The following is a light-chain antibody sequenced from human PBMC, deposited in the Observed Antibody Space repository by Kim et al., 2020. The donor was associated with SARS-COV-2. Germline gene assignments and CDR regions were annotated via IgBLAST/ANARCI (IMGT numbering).Light chain of an antibody. J-gene: IGKJ2*01. CDR1: QTVTIN. V-gene: IGKV3-15*01. CDR2: GAS. Sequence: EVVMTQSPATLSVSPGERATLSCRASQTVTINVAWYQHKPGQAPRLLIYGASTRATGLPARFSGSGSGTEFTLTIMSLQSEDFAVYYCQQYHFWPYTLGQGTEL. CDR3: QQYHFWPYT.